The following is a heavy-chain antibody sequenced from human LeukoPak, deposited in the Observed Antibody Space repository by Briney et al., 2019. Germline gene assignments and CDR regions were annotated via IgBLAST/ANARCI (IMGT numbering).Heavy chain of an antibody. D-gene: IGHD3-16*01. CDR2: ITSSSSYI. Sequence: GGSLRLSCAASGFTFSSYGMTWVRQAPGKGLEWVSSITSSSSYIYYADSVKGRFTISRDNAKNSLYLQMNSLRAEDTAVYYCARGPGGLRPLSAPMDVWGKGTTVTVSS. J-gene: IGHJ6*03. V-gene: IGHV3-21*01. CDR3: ARGPGGLRPLSAPMDV. CDR1: GFTFSSYG.